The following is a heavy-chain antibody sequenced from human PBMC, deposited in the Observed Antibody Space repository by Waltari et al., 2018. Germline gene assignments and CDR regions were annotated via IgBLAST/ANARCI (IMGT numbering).Heavy chain of an antibody. Sequence: QVQLVQSGAEVKKPGASVKVSCKTSGYSFTAYHMHWVRPAPGQGLGWRGRINPNTGDTTYAQKFEGRVTMTRDTAMSTAYMELNNLTSDDTALYFCASNRDMLGWGQGTMVIVSS. J-gene: IGHJ3*01. CDR1: GYSFTAYH. V-gene: IGHV1-2*06. CDR3: ASNRDMLG. CDR2: INPNTGDT. D-gene: IGHD2-8*01.